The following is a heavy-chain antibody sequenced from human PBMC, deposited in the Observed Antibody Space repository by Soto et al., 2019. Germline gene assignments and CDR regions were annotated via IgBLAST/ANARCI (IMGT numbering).Heavy chain of an antibody. D-gene: IGHD2-15*01. CDR3: ARGTVVVAATHYYYYYGMDV. J-gene: IGHJ6*02. Sequence: QVQLVQSGAEVKKPGASVKVSCKASGYTFTSYGISWVRQAPGQGLEWMGWISAYNGNTNYAQKLQGRVTMTTDTATSTAYMELRSLRSDDTAVYYCARGTVVVAATHYYYYYGMDVWGQGTTVTVSS. V-gene: IGHV1-18*04. CDR2: ISAYNGNT. CDR1: GYTFTSYG.